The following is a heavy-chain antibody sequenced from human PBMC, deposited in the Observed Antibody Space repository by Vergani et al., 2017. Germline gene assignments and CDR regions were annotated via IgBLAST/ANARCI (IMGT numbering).Heavy chain of an antibody. Sequence: QITLKESGPTLVKPTQTLTLTCAFSGFSLSSGGVGVGWIRQPPGKALEWLAIIYWDDDKRYSPSLKSMLTITKDTSKNQVVLTMTNMDPVDTATYYCAHRGAYSSDGGGTFDIWGQGTMVTVSS. CDR1: GFSLSSGGVG. J-gene: IGHJ3*02. D-gene: IGHD6-19*01. V-gene: IGHV2-5*02. CDR3: AHRGAYSSDGGGTFDI. CDR2: IYWDDDK.